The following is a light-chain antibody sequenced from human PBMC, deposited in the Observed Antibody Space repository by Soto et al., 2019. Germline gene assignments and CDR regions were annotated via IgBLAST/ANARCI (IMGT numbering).Light chain of an antibody. V-gene: IGLV2-11*01. Sequence: QSALTQPRSVSGSPGESVTISCTGTSSDVRTYNYVSWYQQQPDKAPKLVIYDVTERPSGVPDRFSGSKSDNTASLTISGLQAEDEDDYYCCSYAGTFTFVFGTGTKVTV. J-gene: IGLJ1*01. CDR3: CSYAGTFTFV. CDR2: DVT. CDR1: SSDVRTYNY.